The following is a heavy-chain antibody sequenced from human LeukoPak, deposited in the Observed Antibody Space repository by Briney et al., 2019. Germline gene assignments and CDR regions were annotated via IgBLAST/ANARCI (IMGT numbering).Heavy chain of an antibody. J-gene: IGHJ4*02. CDR3: ARSMARPTDY. CDR2: MNPNSGNT. D-gene: IGHD3-10*01. Sequence: ASVKVSCKASGGTFSSYTISWVRQAPGQGLEWMGWMNPNSGNTGYAQKFQGRVTITRNTSISTAYMELSSLRSEDTAVYYCARSMARPTDYWGQGTLFTVSS. CDR1: GGTFSSYT. V-gene: IGHV1-8*03.